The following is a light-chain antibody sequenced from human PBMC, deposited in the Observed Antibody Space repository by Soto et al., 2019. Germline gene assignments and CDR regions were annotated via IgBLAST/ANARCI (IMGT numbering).Light chain of an antibody. CDR1: SSNIGNRY. Sequence: QSVLTQPPSVSAAPGQKVAISCSGSSSNIGNRYVSWYQQLPGTAPKLLIYDNNKRPSGIPDRFSGSKSGTSATLDITGLQTGDEAAYYCGTWDNSLSAGVFGGGTKVTVL. CDR3: GTWDNSLSAGV. J-gene: IGLJ3*02. CDR2: DNN. V-gene: IGLV1-51*01.